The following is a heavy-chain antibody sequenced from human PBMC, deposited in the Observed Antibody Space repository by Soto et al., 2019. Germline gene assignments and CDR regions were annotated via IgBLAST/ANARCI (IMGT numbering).Heavy chain of an antibody. CDR3: ARDHYMFDSPPRSSNFHHGMDL. V-gene: IGHV4-61*01. D-gene: IGHD3-10*02. CDR2: VYYSGDT. Sequence: SETLTFTWSGSGGSVGTASYYWCWIRQSPGKGLEWIGHVYYSGDTNYNPSLSGRVTISIDTSQNELSLKVTSVTNVDTAVYYCARDHYMFDSPPRSSNFHHGMDLWGRGTTVTVSS. J-gene: IGHJ6*02. CDR1: GGSVGTASYY.